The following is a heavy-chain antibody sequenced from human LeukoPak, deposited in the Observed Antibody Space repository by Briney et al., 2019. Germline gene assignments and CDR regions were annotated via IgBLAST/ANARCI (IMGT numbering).Heavy chain of an antibody. Sequence: SETLSLTCTVSGGSISSYYWSWIRQPPGKGLEWIGYIYYSGSTNYNPSLKSRVTISVDTSKNQFSLNLSSVTAADTAVYYCARDFLSTAGYFDYWGQGTLVTVSS. V-gene: IGHV4-59*01. D-gene: IGHD6-19*01. CDR2: IYYSGST. CDR3: ARDFLSTAGYFDY. J-gene: IGHJ4*02. CDR1: GGSISSYY.